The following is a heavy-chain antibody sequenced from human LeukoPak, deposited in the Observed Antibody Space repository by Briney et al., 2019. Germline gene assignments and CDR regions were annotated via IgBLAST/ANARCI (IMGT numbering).Heavy chain of an antibody. J-gene: IGHJ4*02. D-gene: IGHD6-19*01. V-gene: IGHV3-48*01. CDR2: ISSTSSPI. CDR1: GFTFSTYA. Sequence: GGSLRLSCAASGFTFSTYAMSWVRQAPGKGLEWLSYISSTSSPIYYADSVKGRFTISKDDANNSLHLQMNSLRAEDAAVYYCVRSSSGWYSYYFDHWGQGTLVTVSS. CDR3: VRSSSGWYSYYFDH.